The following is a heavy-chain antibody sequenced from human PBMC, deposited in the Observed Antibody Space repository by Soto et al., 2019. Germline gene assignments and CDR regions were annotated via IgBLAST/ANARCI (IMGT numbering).Heavy chain of an antibody. J-gene: IGHJ6*02. CDR3: ARGGAAMVYGYGMDV. Sequence: ASVKVSCKASGYTFTSYDIDWVRQATGQGLEWMGWMNPNSGNTGYAQKFQGRVTMTRNTSISTAYMELSSLRSEDTAVYYCARGGAAMVYGYGMDVWGQGTTVTVSS. CDR2: MNPNSGNT. V-gene: IGHV1-8*01. D-gene: IGHD5-18*01. CDR1: GYTFTSYD.